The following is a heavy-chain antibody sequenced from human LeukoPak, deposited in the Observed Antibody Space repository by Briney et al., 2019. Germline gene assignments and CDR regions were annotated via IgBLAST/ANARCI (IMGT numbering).Heavy chain of an antibody. J-gene: IGHJ3*02. V-gene: IGHV4-31*03. CDR1: GGSISSGGYY. CDR3: AIFEDMGAFDI. D-gene: IGHD2-15*01. Sequence: RTSETLSLTCTVSGGSISSGGYYWSWIRQHPGKGLEWIGYIYYSGSTYHNPSLKSRVTISVDTSKNQFSLKLSSVTAADTAVYYCAIFEDMGAFDIWGQGTMVTVSS. CDR2: IYYSGST.